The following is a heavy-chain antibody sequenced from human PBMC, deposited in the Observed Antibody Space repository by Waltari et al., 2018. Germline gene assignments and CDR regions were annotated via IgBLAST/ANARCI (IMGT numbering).Heavy chain of an antibody. J-gene: IGHJ4*02. CDR1: GFTFRNHW. V-gene: IGHV3-7*03. CDR3: ARLWNGPDS. D-gene: IGHD1-1*01. Sequence: EVQLVESGGGLVQPGGYVSVSCADPGFTFRNHWMSWVRQPPGKGMEWVANIEPDGGEKNYVDSVKGRFTISRDNAQNSVHLQMNSLRPEDTAVYYCARLWNGPDSWGQGALVTVSS. CDR2: IEPDGGEK.